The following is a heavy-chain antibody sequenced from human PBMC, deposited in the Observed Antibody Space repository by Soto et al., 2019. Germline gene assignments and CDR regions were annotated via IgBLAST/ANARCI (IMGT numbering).Heavy chain of an antibody. V-gene: IGHV3-30-3*02. Sequence: QVHVVESGGGVVQPGRSLRLSCVASGFIFSSYALHWVRQAPGKGLEWVAVISNDGMNTFYADSVKGRMTVSRDKAEKTIYLPMNSLSAEDTAVYYCAKGLRFMEHWGQGTVVTVSS. CDR3: AKGLRFMEH. CDR1: GFIFSSYA. CDR2: ISNDGMNT. D-gene: IGHD1-1*01. J-gene: IGHJ1*01.